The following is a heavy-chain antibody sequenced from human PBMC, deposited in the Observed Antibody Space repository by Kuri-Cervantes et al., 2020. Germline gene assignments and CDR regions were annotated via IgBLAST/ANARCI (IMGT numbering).Heavy chain of an antibody. CDR1: GFTFSGYD. D-gene: IGHD3-3*01. CDR2: IGTAADT. J-gene: IGHJ4*02. CDR3: ARRVEWRLGSWLDY. Sequence: GESLKISCAASGFTFSGYDMHWVRQAPGKGLEWVSSIGTAADTFYPDSVKGRFTISRDNAKNSLYLQMNSLRAEDTAVYYCARRVEWRLGSWLDYWGQGTLVTVSS. V-gene: IGHV3-13*01.